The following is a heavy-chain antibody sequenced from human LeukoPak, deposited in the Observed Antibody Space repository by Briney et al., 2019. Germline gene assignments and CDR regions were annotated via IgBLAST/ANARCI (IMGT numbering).Heavy chain of an antibody. D-gene: IGHD6-19*01. CDR1: GGSISSYY. Sequence: SETLSLTCSVSGGSISSYYWSWIRQPPGKGLEWIGYIYYSGSTNYNPSLKSRVTISVDTSKNQFSLKLSSVTAADTAVYYCARQKSYSSGWYFFDPWGQGTLVTVSS. CDR2: IYYSGST. CDR3: ARQKSYSSGWYFFDP. J-gene: IGHJ5*02. V-gene: IGHV4-59*01.